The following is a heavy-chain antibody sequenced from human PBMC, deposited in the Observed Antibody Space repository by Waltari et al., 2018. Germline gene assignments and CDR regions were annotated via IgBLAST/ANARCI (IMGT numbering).Heavy chain of an antibody. J-gene: IGHJ4*02. Sequence: QVQLQESGPGLVKPSETLSLTCTVSGYSISSGYYWGWIRQPPGKGLEWIGSIYHSGRTSYNPSLKSRVTISVATSKNQFSLKPSSVTAADTAVYYCARAGGSYFLDYWGQGTLVTVSS. V-gene: IGHV4-38-2*02. CDR3: ARAGGSYFLDY. CDR1: GYSISSGYY. CDR2: IYHSGRT. D-gene: IGHD1-26*01.